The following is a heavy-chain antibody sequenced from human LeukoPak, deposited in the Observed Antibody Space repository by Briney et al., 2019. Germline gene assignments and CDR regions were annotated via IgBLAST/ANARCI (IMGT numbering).Heavy chain of an antibody. CDR3: ARDLGPDYGDYYFDS. D-gene: IGHD4-17*01. V-gene: IGHV4-59*01. J-gene: IGHJ4*02. CDR2: ISFDERT. CDR1: GGPISSYY. Sequence: SETLSLTCTVSGGPISSYYWSWIRQPPGKELEWIGYISFDERTNYNPPLKSRVLISVDTSKNQFYLSLSSVTAADTAVYYCARDLGPDYGDYYFDSWSQGTLVTVSS.